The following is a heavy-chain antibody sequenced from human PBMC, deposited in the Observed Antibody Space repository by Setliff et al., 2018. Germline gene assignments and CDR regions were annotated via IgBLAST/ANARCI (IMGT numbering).Heavy chain of an antibody. CDR1: GGTFSIFV. J-gene: IGHJ3*01. D-gene: IGHD1-7*01. Sequence: SVKVSCKASGGTFSIFVFSWVRQAPGQGLEWMGGIIPMFDKARYAQKFQGRVTITADDSTTTVHMELSSLTSADTAVYFCAREPGTYMGNDGFDVWGQGTVVTVSS. CDR3: AREPGTYMGNDGFDV. CDR2: IIPMFDKA. V-gene: IGHV1-69*13.